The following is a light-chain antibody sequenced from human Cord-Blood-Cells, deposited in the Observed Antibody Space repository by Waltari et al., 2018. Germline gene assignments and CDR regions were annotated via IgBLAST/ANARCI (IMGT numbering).Light chain of an antibody. CDR3: CSYAGSSTYV. CDR2: EGS. V-gene: IGLV2-23*01. J-gene: IGLJ1*01. Sequence: QSALTQPASVPGPPGQSITISCTGTSSDVGSYNLVSWYQQHPGKAPKLMIYEGSKRPSGVSNRFSGSKSGNTASLTISGLQAEDEADYYCCSYAGSSTYVFGTGTKVTVL. CDR1: SSDVGSYNL.